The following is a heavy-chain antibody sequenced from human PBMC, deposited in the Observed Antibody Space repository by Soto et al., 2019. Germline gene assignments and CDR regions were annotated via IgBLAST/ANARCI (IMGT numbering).Heavy chain of an antibody. CDR2: ISGSGGST. D-gene: IGHD3-10*01. CDR1: GFTFSSYA. Sequence: EVQLLESGGGLVQPGGSLRLSCAASGFTFSSYAMSWVRQAPGKGLEWVSAISGSGGSTYYADSVKGRFTISRDNAKNTLYLQMNSLRAEDTAVYYCATDMGLFHRHYYYGMDVWGQGTTVTVSS. CDR3: ATDMGLFHRHYYYGMDV. J-gene: IGHJ6*02. V-gene: IGHV3-23*01.